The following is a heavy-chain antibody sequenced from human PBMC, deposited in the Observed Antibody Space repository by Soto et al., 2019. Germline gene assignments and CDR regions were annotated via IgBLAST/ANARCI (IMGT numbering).Heavy chain of an antibody. CDR2: ISPHNVNT. V-gene: IGHV1-18*01. CDR3: GRGRVNTYAMDV. J-gene: IGHJ6*02. CDR1: GYSFTSYG. Sequence: SVTVSCKASGYSFTSYGINWVRQAPGQGPEWMGWISPHNVNTNYAQKAKGRVSMTTDITTNTVHLEVRSLRYDDTAVYYCGRGRVNTYAMDVWGQGTTVTVSS.